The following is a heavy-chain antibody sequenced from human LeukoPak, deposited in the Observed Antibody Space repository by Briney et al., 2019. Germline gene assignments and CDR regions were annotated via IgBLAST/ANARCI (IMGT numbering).Heavy chain of an antibody. Sequence: SETLSLTCTVSGGSISSGGYYWSWIRQHPGKGLEWIGYIYYSGSTYYNPSLKSRVTISVDTSKNQFSLKLSSVTAADTAVYYCATLTTALGANFDYWGQGTLVTVSS. J-gene: IGHJ4*02. CDR1: GGSISSGGYY. CDR2: IYYSGST. V-gene: IGHV4-31*03. CDR3: ATLTTALGANFDY. D-gene: IGHD1-26*01.